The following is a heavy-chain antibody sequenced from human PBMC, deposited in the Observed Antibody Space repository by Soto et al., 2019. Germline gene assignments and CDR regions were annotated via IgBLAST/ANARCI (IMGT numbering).Heavy chain of an antibody. J-gene: IGHJ4*02. Sequence: EVQLVESGGGLVKPVVSLRLSCAASGFTFSNAWMTWVRQAPGKGLEWVGRVKSKTDGGTIDYAAPVKDRFTISRDASKNTLYLQMNSLKTEDTAVYYCIGTYSGSSMRFDYWGQGTLVTVSS. CDR3: IGTYSGSSMRFDY. V-gene: IGHV3-15*01. CDR1: GFTFSNAW. CDR2: VKSKTDGGTI. D-gene: IGHD5-12*01.